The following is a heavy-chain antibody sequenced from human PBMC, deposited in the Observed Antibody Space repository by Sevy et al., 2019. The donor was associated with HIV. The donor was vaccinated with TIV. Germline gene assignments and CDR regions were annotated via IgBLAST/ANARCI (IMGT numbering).Heavy chain of an antibody. Sequence: GGSLRLSCAASGFTFSTYAMNWVRQAPGKGLEWVSSISNNGATTYYTDSVKDRFTISRDNSKNMVYLQMNSLRTEGTAVYYCANLADYSFPLDFWGQGTLVTVSS. CDR1: GFTFSTYA. J-gene: IGHJ4*02. V-gene: IGHV3-23*01. CDR3: ANLADYSFPLDF. D-gene: IGHD2-15*01. CDR2: ISNNGATT.